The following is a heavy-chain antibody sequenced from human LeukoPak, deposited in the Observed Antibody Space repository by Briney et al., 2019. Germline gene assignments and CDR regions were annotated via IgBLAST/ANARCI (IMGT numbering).Heavy chain of an antibody. Sequence: SETLSLTCTVSGDSISSSDYYWAWIRQPPGKGLEWIGNIYYNGNTYYNSSLKSRVSISIDTSKKQFSLRLNAVTAADTAVFYCASLRVPGYFYYWGQGTLVTVSS. J-gene: IGHJ4*03. CDR2: IYYNGNT. CDR3: ASLRVPGYFYY. V-gene: IGHV4-39*07. CDR1: GDSISSSDYY. D-gene: IGHD3-16*01.